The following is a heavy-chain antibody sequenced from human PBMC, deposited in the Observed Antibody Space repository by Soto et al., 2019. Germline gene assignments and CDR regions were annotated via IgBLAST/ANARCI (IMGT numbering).Heavy chain of an antibody. Sequence: EVQLLESGGGLVQPGGSLRLSCAASGFTFSSYSMSWVRQAPGKGLEWVSGFRTGGDDATTYYADSVKGRFTISRDNATNSRDLQMNSLRAEDTALYYGATEGSYYYDSSSQPGCSNAFDIWGQGTMVTVSS. J-gene: IGHJ3*02. CDR2: FRTGGDDATT. V-gene: IGHV3-23*01. D-gene: IGHD3-22*01. CDR3: ATEGSYYYDSSSQPGCSNAFDI. CDR1: GFTFSSYS.